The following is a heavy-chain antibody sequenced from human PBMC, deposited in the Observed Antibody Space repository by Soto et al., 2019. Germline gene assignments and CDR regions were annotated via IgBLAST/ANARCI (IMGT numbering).Heavy chain of an antibody. CDR3: ATQAYCSGGSCYPDY. J-gene: IGHJ4*02. CDR2: IIPILGIA. Sequence: QVQLVQSGAEVKKPGSSVKVSCKASGGTFSSYTISWVRQAHGQGLEWMGRIIPILGIANYAQKFQGRVTITADKSTSTAYMELSSLRSEDTAVYYCATQAYCSGGSCYPDYWGQGTLVTVSS. D-gene: IGHD2-15*01. CDR1: GGTFSSYT. V-gene: IGHV1-69*02.